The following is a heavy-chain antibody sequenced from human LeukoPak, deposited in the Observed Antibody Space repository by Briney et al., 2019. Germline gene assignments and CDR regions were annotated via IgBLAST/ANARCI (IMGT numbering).Heavy chain of an antibody. CDR1: GGSVSSGSYY. D-gene: IGHD3-10*01. J-gene: IGHJ4*02. CDR3: AREGYGPGKALD. CDR2: IYYSGST. Sequence: SETLSLTCTVSGGSVSSGSYYWSWIRQPPGKGLEWIGYIYYSGSTNYNPSLKSRVTISVDTSKNQFSLKLSSVTAAGTAVYYCAREGYGPGKALDWGQGTLVTVSS. V-gene: IGHV4-61*01.